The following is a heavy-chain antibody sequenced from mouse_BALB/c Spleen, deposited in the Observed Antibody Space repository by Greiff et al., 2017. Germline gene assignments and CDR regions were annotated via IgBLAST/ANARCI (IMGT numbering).Heavy chain of an antibody. CDR2: IDPANGNT. D-gene: IGHD2-3*01. Sequence: EVQVVESGAELVKPGASVKLSCTASGFNIKDTYMHWVKQRPEQGLEWIGRIDPANGNTKYDPKFQGKATITADTSSNTAYLQLSSLTSEDTAVYYCASPYDEKWFAYWRQGTLVTVSA. V-gene: IGHV14-3*02. CDR3: ASPYDEKWFAY. CDR1: GFNIKDTY. J-gene: IGHJ3*01.